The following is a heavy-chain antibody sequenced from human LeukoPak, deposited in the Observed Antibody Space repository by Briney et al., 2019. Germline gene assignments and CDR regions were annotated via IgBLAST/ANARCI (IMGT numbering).Heavy chain of an antibody. V-gene: IGHV4-38-2*01. Sequence: SETLSLTCAVSGYSISSGYYWGWIRQPPGKGLEWIGSIYHSGSTYYNPSLKSRVTISVDTSKNQFSLKLSSVTAADTAVCYCARTLLSGYDYYFDYWGQGTLVTVSS. CDR2: IYHSGST. J-gene: IGHJ4*02. D-gene: IGHD5-12*01. CDR1: GYSISSGYY. CDR3: ARTLLSGYDYYFDY.